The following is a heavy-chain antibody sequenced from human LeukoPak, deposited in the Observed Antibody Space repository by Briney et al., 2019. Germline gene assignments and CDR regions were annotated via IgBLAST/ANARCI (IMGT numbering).Heavy chain of an antibody. CDR2: VKQDGREK. Sequence: HTGGSLRLSCAASGFTFSSYWMSWVRQAPGKGLEWVANVKQDGREKYYVDSVKGRFTISRDNAKNSLYLQMNSLRAEDTAVYYCARGHRVLLWFGELFDYWGQGTLVTVSS. J-gene: IGHJ4*02. CDR1: GFTFSSYW. V-gene: IGHV3-7*05. CDR3: ARGHRVLLWFGELFDY. D-gene: IGHD3-10*01.